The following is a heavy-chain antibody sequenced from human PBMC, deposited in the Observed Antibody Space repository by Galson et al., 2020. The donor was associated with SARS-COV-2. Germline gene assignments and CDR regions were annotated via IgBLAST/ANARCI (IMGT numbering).Heavy chain of an antibody. V-gene: IGHV1-18*04. CDR2: ISAYNGNT. CDR3: ARDKVLDTAMVTGWFDP. CDR1: GYTFTSYG. J-gene: IGHJ5*02. Sequence: ASVKVSCKASGYTFTSYGISWVRQAPGQGLEWMGWISAYNGNTNYAQKLQGRVTMTTDTSTSTAYMELRSLRSDDTAVYYCARDKVLDTAMVTGWFDPWGQGTLVTVSS. D-gene: IGHD5-18*01.